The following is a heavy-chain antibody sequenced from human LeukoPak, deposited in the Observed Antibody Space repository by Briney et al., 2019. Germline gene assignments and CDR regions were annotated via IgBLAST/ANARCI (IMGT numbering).Heavy chain of an antibody. J-gene: IGHJ4*02. D-gene: IGHD1-20*01. CDR2: INPNSGGT. V-gene: IGHV1-2*06. Sequence: ASVKVSCKASGYTFTGYYMHWVRQAPGQGLEWMGRINPNSGGTNYAQKFQGRVTMTRDTSNSTAYMELSRLRSDDTAVYYCARATRGITGTTSDYWGQGTLVTVSS. CDR3: ARATRGITGTTSDY. CDR1: GYTFTGYY.